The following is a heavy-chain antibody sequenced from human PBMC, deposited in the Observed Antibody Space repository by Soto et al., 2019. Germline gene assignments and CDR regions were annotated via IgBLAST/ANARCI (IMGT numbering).Heavy chain of an antibody. J-gene: IGHJ6*02. CDR1: GLAFSKYD. D-gene: IGHD6-13*01. V-gene: IGHV3-23*01. CDR2: ISGSGRGT. Sequence: EVQLLESGGGLKQPGGSLKLSCVASGLAFSKYDMTWVRQAPGKGLEWVSVISGSGRGTYYADSVKGRFTISRDNSKNTLYLQMISLRAEDTAVYYCAKERVGSSSYYGMDVWRQGTTVTVSS. CDR3: AKERVGSSSYYGMDV.